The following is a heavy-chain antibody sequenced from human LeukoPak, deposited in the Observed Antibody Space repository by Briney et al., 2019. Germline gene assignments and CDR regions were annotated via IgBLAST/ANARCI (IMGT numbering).Heavy chain of an antibody. CDR2: IYYSGST. J-gene: IGHJ6*02. Sequence: KTSETLSLTCTVSGGSISSHYWSWIRQPPGKGLEWIGYIYYSGSTNYNPSLQSRVTISVDTSKNQFSLKLSSVTAADTAVYYCARAGVLLWFGELLRTWAYDTSSRAKDMYGMDVWGQGTTVTVSS. V-gene: IGHV4-59*11. CDR3: ARAGVLLWFGELLRTWAYDTSSRAKDMYGMDV. CDR1: GGSISSHY. D-gene: IGHD3-10*01.